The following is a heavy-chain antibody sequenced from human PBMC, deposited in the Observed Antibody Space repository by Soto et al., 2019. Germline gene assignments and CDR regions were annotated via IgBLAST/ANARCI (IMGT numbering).Heavy chain of an antibody. V-gene: IGHV4-59*01. J-gene: IGHJ5*02. Sequence: QVQLQESGPGLVKPSETLSLTCTVSGGSISSYYWSWIRQPPGKGLEWIGYIYYSGSTNYNPSLKSRVTISVDTSKNQFSLKLSSVTAADTAVYYCARELDYYDSSGYHNNWFDPWGQGTLVTVSS. CDR2: IYYSGST. CDR1: GGSISSYY. CDR3: ARELDYYDSSGYHNNWFDP. D-gene: IGHD3-22*01.